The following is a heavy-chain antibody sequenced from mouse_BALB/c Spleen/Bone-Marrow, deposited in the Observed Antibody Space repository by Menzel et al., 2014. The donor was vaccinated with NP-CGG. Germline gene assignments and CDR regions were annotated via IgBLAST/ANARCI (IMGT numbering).Heavy chain of an antibody. CDR1: GFTFSDYY. D-gene: IGHD1-1*01. Sequence: EVQGVESGGGLVKPGGSLKLSCAASGFTFSDYYMYWVRQTPEKRLEWVATISDGGSYTYNPDSVKGRFTISRDNARNNLYLQMSSLKSEDTAMYYCARALYGSSYGFAYWGQGTLVTVSA. V-gene: IGHV5-4*02. J-gene: IGHJ3*01. CDR2: ISDGGSYT. CDR3: ARALYGSSYGFAY.